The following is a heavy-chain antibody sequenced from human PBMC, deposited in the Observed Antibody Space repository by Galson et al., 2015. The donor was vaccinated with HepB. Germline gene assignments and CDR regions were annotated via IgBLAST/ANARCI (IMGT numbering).Heavy chain of an antibody. D-gene: IGHD3-10*01. J-gene: IGHJ4*02. CDR1: GFTFNTYS. CDR3: ARCPFRNYFGSGTYFDY. Sequence: SLRLSCAVSGFTFNTYSMNWVRQAPGKGLEWISYIRTSSETIYYADSVKGRFIISRDNAKNSLYLQMNGLRADDTAIYYCARCPFRNYFGSGTYFDYWGQGSPVTVSS. V-gene: IGHV3-48*01. CDR2: IRTSSETI.